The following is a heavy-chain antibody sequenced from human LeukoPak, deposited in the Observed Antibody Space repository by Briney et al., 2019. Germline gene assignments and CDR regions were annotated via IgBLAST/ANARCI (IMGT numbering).Heavy chain of an antibody. J-gene: IGHJ4*02. CDR2: IYPGDSDT. D-gene: IGHD6-13*01. V-gene: IGHV5-51*01. CDR3: ARQGRHIAAAGTYFDY. Sequence: GESLKISCKGSGYSFTSYWIGWVRQMPGKGLEWMGIIYPGDSDTRYSPSFQGQVTISADKSISTAYLQWSSLKASDTAMYYCARQGRHIAAAGTYFDYWGQGTLVTASS. CDR1: GYSFTSYW.